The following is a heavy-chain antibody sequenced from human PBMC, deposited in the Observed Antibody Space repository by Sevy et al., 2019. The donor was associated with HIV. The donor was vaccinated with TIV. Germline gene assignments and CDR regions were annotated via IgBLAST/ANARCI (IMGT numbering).Heavy chain of an antibody. CDR2: ISGSGATT. D-gene: IGHD3-10*01. V-gene: IGHV3-23*01. CDR3: AKLPGTYSFVSAFDM. J-gene: IGHJ3*02. Sequence: GGSLRLYCRGSGFTFSNYAMSWVRQAPGKGLKWLSGISGSGATTYDADSAKGRFTISRDNSKNTLFLQMNSLRAEDTAVYYCAKLPGTYSFVSAFDMWGQGTLVTVSS. CDR1: GFTFSNYA.